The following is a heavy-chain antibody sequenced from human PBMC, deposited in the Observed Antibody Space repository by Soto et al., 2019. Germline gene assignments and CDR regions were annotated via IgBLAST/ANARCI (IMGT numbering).Heavy chain of an antibody. CDR2: VVPHSGVA. V-gene: IGHV1-69*13. Sequence: ASVKVSCKVSGATFNFCAISWVRQTPGQGLEWMGGVVPHSGVATYAPRFQGRLTITADESSTSAYMDLSSLTSEDTAVYYCARHPGQWLYYFDYWGQGTLVTVSS. CDR1: GATFNFCA. J-gene: IGHJ4*01. D-gene: IGHD6-19*01. CDR3: ARHPGQWLYYFDY.